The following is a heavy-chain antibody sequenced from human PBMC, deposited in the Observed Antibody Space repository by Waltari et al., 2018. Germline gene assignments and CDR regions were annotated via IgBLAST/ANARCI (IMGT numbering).Heavy chain of an antibody. V-gene: IGHV3-33*01. D-gene: IGHD3-3*01. J-gene: IGHJ4*02. CDR3: ARGEDYDFWSGYEFDY. Sequence: VQLVESGGGVVQPGRSLRLSCAASGFTFSSYGMHGVRQAPGKGLEWLGVIWYDGSKKYYADSVKGRFTISRDNSKNTLYLQMNSLRAEDTAVYYCARGEDYDFWSGYEFDYWGQGTLVTVSS. CDR2: IWYDGSKK. CDR1: GFTFSSYG.